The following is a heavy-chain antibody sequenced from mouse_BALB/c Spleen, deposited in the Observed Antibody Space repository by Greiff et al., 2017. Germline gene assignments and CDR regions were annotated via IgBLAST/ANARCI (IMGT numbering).Heavy chain of an antibody. J-gene: IGHJ4*01. CDR2: IRSKSNNYAT. CDR1: GFTFNTYA. Sequence: DVQLVESGGGLVQPKGSLKLSCAASGFTFNTYAMNWVRQAPGKGLEWVARIRSKSNNYATYYADSVKDRFTISRDDSQSMLYLQMNNLKTEDTAMYYCVRRGYDGAMDYWGQGTSVTVSS. D-gene: IGHD2-14*01. CDR3: VRRGYDGAMDY. V-gene: IGHV10-1*02.